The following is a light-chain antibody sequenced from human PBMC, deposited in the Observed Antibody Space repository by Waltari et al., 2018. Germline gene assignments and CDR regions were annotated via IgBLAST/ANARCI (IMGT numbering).Light chain of an antibody. Sequence: DIVMTQSPDSLAVSLGERATIHCKSNQSLLYKSKQKDYLALYQKKPGQPPNLLIYWASTRESGVPDRVSGSGSGTDFTLTINNLQPEDVATYYCQQYYSDPFTFGPGTMVDIK. CDR3: QQYYSDPFT. J-gene: IGKJ3*01. CDR2: WAS. V-gene: IGKV4-1*01. CDR1: QSLLYKSKQKDY.